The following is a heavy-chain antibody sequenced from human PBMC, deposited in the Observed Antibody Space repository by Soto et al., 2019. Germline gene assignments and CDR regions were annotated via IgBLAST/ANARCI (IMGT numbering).Heavy chain of an antibody. CDR1: EFTFGNYA. Sequence: WGSLRLACASSEFTFGNYAMTWVRQAPGKGLDCVSRISGSGGGTYYADSVKGRFTISRDNSENTLYLQLNSLRVEDTAIYYCARIPHRYDALTGPGYWGQGALVTVSS. V-gene: IGHV3-23*01. D-gene: IGHD3-9*01. CDR2: ISGSGGGT. CDR3: ARIPHRYDALTGPGY. J-gene: IGHJ4*02.